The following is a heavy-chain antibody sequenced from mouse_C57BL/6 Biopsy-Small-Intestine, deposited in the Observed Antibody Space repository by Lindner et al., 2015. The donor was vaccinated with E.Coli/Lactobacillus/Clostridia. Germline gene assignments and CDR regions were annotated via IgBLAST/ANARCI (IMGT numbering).Heavy chain of an antibody. V-gene: IGHV1-81*01. J-gene: IGHJ2*01. CDR3: ARSYGTYAMDY. Sequence: VQLQESGAELARPGASVKLSCKASGYTFTSYGISWVKQRTGQGLEWIGEIYPRSGNTYYNEKFKGKATLTADKSSSTAYMELRSLTSEDSAVYFCARSYGTYAMDYWGLGTTLTVAA. D-gene: IGHD2-1*01. CDR2: IYPRSGNT. CDR1: GYTFTSYG.